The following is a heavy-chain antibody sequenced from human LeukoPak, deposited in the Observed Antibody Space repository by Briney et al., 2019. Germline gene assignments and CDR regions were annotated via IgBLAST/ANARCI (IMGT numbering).Heavy chain of an antibody. CDR1: GFTFSRNG. CDR3: AKDKVGATVFDY. CDR2: ISGSGGST. D-gene: IGHD1-26*01. J-gene: IGHJ4*02. V-gene: IGHV3-23*01. Sequence: GGSLRLSCAASGFTFSRNGMTWVRQAPGKGLEWVSAISGSGGSTYYADSVKGRFTISRDNSKNTLYLQMNSLRAEDTAVYYCAKDKVGATVFDYWGQGTLVTVSS.